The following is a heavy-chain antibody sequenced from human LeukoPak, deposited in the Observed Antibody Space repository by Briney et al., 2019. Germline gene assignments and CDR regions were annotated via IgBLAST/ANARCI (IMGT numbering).Heavy chain of an antibody. J-gene: IGHJ5*02. Sequence: PSETLSLTCTVSGGSISSYYWSWVRQPPGKGLEWIGYIHYSGSTNYNPSLKSRVTISVDMSKNQFSLKLSSVTAADTAVYYCARVKILGWFDPWGQGTLVTVSS. CDR1: GGSISSYY. CDR3: ARVKILGWFDP. D-gene: IGHD3-3*01. CDR2: IHYSGST. V-gene: IGHV4-59*12.